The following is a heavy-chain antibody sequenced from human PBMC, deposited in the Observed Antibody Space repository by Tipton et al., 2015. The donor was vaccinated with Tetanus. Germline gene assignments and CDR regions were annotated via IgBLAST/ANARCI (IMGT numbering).Heavy chain of an antibody. CDR2: INTSGSS. V-gene: IGHV4-4*07. CDR3: ARASHFQWERVRLDY. J-gene: IGHJ4*02. Sequence: TLSLTCSVSGGSIRSYYWSWIRQSAAMGLEWIGRINTSGSSDYNPSLKGRVTMSIDTSGNRFSLDLTSVTAADTAIYYCARASHFQWERVRLDYWGQGLRVTVSS. D-gene: IGHD1-1*01. CDR1: GGSIRSYY.